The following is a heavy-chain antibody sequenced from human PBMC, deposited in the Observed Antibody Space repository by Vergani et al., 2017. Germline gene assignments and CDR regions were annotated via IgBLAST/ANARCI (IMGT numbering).Heavy chain of an antibody. V-gene: IGHV3-30*02. CDR3: AKDRPTNMLRGAYGMDV. CDR2: IRFDGSNK. Sequence: QVQLVESGGGVVQPGGSLRLSCAASGLTFSTCGMHWVRQAPGKGLEWVAFIRFDGSNKYYGDSVNGRFIISRDNSKNTVDLRMNSLRTDDTAIYYCAKDRPTNMLRGAYGMDVWGQGTTVTVSS. J-gene: IGHJ6*02. D-gene: IGHD3-10*01. CDR1: GLTFSTCG.